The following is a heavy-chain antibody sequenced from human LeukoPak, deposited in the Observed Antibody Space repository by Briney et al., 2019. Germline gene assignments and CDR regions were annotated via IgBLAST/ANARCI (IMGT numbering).Heavy chain of an antibody. CDR1: GGSIGSGGYY. Sequence: SETLSLTCTVSGGSIGSGGYYWSWIRQHPGKGLEWIGYIYYSGSTYYNPSLKSRVTISVDTSKNQLSLKLSSVTAADTAVYYCARVGGTLVYFDYWGQGTLVTVSS. D-gene: IGHD4-23*01. CDR3: ARVGGTLVYFDY. CDR2: IYYSGST. J-gene: IGHJ4*02. V-gene: IGHV4-31*03.